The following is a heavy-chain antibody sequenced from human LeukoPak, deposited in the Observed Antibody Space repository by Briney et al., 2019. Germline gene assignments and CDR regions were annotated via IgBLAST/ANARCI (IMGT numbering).Heavy chain of an antibody. CDR1: GFTFSSYA. Sequence: GGSLRLSCAASGFTFSSYAMHWVRQAPGKGLEWVAVISYDGSNKYYADSVKGRFTISRDNSKNTLYLQMNSLRAEDTAVYYCARSRGSGWYGDWYFDLWGRGTLVTVSS. D-gene: IGHD6-19*01. J-gene: IGHJ2*01. CDR2: ISYDGSNK. V-gene: IGHV3-30-3*01. CDR3: ARSRGSGWYGDWYFDL.